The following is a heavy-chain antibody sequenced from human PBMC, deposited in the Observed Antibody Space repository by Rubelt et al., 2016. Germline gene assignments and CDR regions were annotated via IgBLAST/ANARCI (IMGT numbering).Heavy chain of an antibody. CDR3: AKDSINGNSLWDDFDM. J-gene: IGHJ3*02. V-gene: IGHV3-23*01. D-gene: IGHD1-26*01. CDR2: IGGPDET. CDR1: GFTFSSYA. Sequence: EVQLLESGGGLVQPGGSLRLSCAASGFTFSSYAMSWVRQVPGKGLEWVSTIGGPDETFYADLVKGRFSISRDTSKSTPYLEMNSLRAEDSAIYYCAKDSINGNSLWDDFDMWGQGTRVTVSS.